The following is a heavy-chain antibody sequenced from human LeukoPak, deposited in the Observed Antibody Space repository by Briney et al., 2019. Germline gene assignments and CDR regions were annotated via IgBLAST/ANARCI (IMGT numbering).Heavy chain of an antibody. V-gene: IGHV1-2*02. CDR1: GYTFTGYY. CDR3: ARDSAAAPNIIYYYYYMDV. CDR2: INPNSGGT. D-gene: IGHD6-13*01. Sequence: ASVKVSCKASGYTFTGYYMHWVRQAPGQGLEWMGWINPNSGGTNYAQKFQGRVTMTTDTSTSTAYMELRSLRSDDTAVYYCARDSAAAPNIIYYYYYMDVWGKGTTVTVSS. J-gene: IGHJ6*03.